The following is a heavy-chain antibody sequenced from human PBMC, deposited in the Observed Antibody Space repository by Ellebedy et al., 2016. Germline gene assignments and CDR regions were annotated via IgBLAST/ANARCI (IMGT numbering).Heavy chain of an antibody. CDR2: IYYSGRT. V-gene: IGHV4-59*01. J-gene: IGHJ6*02. CDR3: ARRRRVEAGTVRKKRGAHYKYGMDV. Sequence: SETLSLXXTVSGGSISSDYWSWIRQPPGKGLEWIGYIYYSGRTNYNSTLKSRVTISVDTSKNQFSLKLSSVTAADTAVYYCARRRRVEAGTVRKKRGAHYKYGMDVWGQGTTVTVSS. D-gene: IGHD1/OR15-1a*01. CDR1: GGSISSDY.